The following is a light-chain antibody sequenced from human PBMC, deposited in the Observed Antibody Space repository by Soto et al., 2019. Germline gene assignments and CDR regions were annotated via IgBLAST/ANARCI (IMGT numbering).Light chain of an antibody. CDR2: DAS. CDR1: QSVSSY. V-gene: IGKV3-11*01. Sequence: EIVLTQSPATLSLSPGERATLSRRASQSVSSYLAWYQQKPGQAPRLLIYDASNRATGIPVRFSGSGSGTDFTITNSILEPEDFAVYYGQQRSNWPPYTFGQGTKLEIK. CDR3: QQRSNWPPYT. J-gene: IGKJ2*01.